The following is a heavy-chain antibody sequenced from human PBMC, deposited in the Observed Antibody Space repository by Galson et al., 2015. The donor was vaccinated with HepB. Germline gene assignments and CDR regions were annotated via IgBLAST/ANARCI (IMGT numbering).Heavy chain of an antibody. D-gene: IGHD6-19*01. J-gene: IGHJ4*02. Sequence: CAISGDSVSSNSAAWNWIRQSPSGGLEWLGRTYYRSKWYNDYAVSVKSRITINPDTSKNQFSLQLNSVTPEDTAVYYCAKGGGSSGPFAFDYWGQGTLVTVSS. V-gene: IGHV6-1*01. CDR3: AKGGGSSGPFAFDY. CDR2: TYYRSKWYN. CDR1: GDSVSSNSAA.